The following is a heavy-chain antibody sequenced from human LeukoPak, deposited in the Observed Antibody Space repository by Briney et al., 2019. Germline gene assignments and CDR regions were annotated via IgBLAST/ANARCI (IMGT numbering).Heavy chain of an antibody. V-gene: IGHV1-24*01. J-gene: IGHJ4*02. CDR3: ATFHRDYYDSSGYYWFDY. D-gene: IGHD3-22*01. CDR2: FDPEDGET. CDR1: GYTLTELS. Sequence: ASVKVSCKVSGYTLTELSLHWVRQAPGKGLEWMGRFDPEDGETIYARKFQGRVTMTEDTSTDTAYMELSSLRSEDTAVYYCATFHRDYYDSSGYYWFDYWGQGTLVTVSS.